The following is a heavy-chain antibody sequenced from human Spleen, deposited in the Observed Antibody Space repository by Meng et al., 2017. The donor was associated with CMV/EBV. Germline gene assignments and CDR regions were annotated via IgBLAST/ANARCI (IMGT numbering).Heavy chain of an antibody. CDR1: GFTFTSYE. CDR2: ISSSGNTI. V-gene: IGHV3-48*03. CDR3: ARDGVVPRGMDV. D-gene: IGHD2-8*01. J-gene: IGHJ6*02. Sequence: GESLKISCAASGFTFTSYEMNWVRQAPGKGLEWVSYISSSGNTIYYADSVKGRFTISRDNAKNSLYLQMNSLRAEDTAVYYCARDGVVPRGMDVWGQGTAVTVS.